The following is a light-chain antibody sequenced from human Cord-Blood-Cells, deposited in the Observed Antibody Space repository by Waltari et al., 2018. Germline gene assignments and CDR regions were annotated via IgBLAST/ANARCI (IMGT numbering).Light chain of an antibody. CDR1: SSDVGGYNY. CDR2: DVS. J-gene: IGLJ3*02. Sequence: QSALTQPRSVSGSPGQSVTISCTGTSSDVGGYNYVSWYQQHPGKAPKLTIYDVSKRPSVVPDRFSGSKSGNTASLTISGLQAEDEADYYCCSYAGSYTWVFGGGTKLTVL. CDR3: CSYAGSYTWV. V-gene: IGLV2-11*01.